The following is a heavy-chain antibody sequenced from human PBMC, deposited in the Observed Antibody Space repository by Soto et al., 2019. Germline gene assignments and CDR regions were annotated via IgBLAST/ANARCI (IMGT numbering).Heavy chain of an antibody. CDR1: GGSISSSSYY. V-gene: IGHV4-39*01. CDR3: VRRITMVRGVVYFDY. D-gene: IGHD3-10*01. CDR2: IYYSGST. J-gene: IGHJ4*02. Sequence: PSETLSLTCTVSGGSISSSSYYWGWIRQPPGKGLEWIGSIYYSGSTYYNPSLKSRVTISVDTSKNQFSLKLSSVTAADTAVYYCVRRITMVRGVVYFDYWGQGTLVTVSS.